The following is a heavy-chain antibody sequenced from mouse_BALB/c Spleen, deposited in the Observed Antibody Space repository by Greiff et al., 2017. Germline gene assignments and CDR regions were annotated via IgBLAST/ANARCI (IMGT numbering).Heavy chain of an antibody. V-gene: IGHV1-7*01. CDR3: SRSGATMITTFAY. J-gene: IGHJ3*01. CDR2: INPSTGYT. Sequence: VQGVESGAELAKPGASVKMSCKASGYTFTSYWMHWVKQRPGQGLEWIGYINPSTGYTEYNQKFKDKATLTADKSSSTAYMQLSSLTSEDSAVYYCSRSGATMITTFAYWGQGTLVTVSA. CDR1: GYTFTSYW. D-gene: IGHD2-4*01.